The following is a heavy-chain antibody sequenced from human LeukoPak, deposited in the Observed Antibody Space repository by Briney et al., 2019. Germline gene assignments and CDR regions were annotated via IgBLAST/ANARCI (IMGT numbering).Heavy chain of an antibody. CDR1: GFTFSSFA. CDR3: AKGFYDNSASGVFDI. Sequence: GGSLRLSCAASGFTFSSFATSWVRQAPGKGLEWVSGISASGGSTYYADSVKGRFTISRDNSKNTLYLKMNSLRDEDTAVYYFAKGFYDNSASGVFDILGQGTMVTVCS. V-gene: IGHV3-23*01. J-gene: IGHJ3*02. CDR2: ISASGGST. D-gene: IGHD3-22*01.